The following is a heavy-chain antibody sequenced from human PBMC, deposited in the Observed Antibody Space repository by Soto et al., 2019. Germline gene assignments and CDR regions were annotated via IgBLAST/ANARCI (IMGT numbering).Heavy chain of an antibody. CDR3: ARRGVTLNASHYSYLMDV. V-gene: IGHV4-39*01. CDR2: IFHNGST. J-gene: IGHJ6*03. D-gene: IGHD3-16*01. Sequence: QLQLQESGSGLLKPSETLSLTCAVSGGSISDSSYYWGWIRQPPGKGLEWIGSIFHNGSTYCNPSLKSRVTISVDTSKNTFSLKVTSVTAADTAVYYCARRGVTLNASHYSYLMDVWGKGTTVTVSS. CDR1: GGSISDSSYY.